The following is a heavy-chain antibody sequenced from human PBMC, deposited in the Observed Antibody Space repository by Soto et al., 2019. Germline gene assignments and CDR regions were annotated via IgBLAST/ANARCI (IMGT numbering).Heavy chain of an antibody. Sequence: QLQLQESGPGLVKPSETLSLTCAVSGGSISSSNFYWGWFRHPPGKGLVWIGSIRYGGSTYYSPSLESRVTISVDTSKNQFSLNVSSVTAADTAVYYCAKDASCYSCGAWGQGALVTVSS. D-gene: IGHD2-15*01. V-gene: IGHV4-39*01. CDR3: AKDASCYSCGA. CDR1: GGSISSSNFY. CDR2: IRYGGST. J-gene: IGHJ4*02.